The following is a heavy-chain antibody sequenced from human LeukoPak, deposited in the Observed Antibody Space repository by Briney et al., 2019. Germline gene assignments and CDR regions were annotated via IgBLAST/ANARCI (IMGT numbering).Heavy chain of an antibody. D-gene: IGHD3-16*02. CDR2: ISGSGGST. V-gene: IGHV3-23*01. J-gene: IGHJ4*02. CDR1: GLTFSSYG. CDR3: AKSTGSYRYPFDY. Sequence: GGTLSLSCVASGLTFSSYGMSWVRQAPGKGLEWVSAISGSGGSTYYADSVKGRFTISRDNSKNTLYLQMNSLRAEDTAVYYCAKSTGSYRYPFDYWGQGTLVTVSS.